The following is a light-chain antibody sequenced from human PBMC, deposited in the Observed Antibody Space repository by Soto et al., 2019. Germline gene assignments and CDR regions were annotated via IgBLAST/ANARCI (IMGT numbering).Light chain of an antibody. V-gene: IGKV1-39*01. CDR1: QNINSC. Sequence: EIRMTQSPASLSASVGDRVTITCRTSQNINSCLNWYQQRPGNAPKLLLYGASSLQSGVPLSFSGSGSGTDFTLTISSLQPEDSATDYCQESYNSPAVSFGGGTKVDIK. J-gene: IGKJ4*01. CDR3: QESYNSPAVS. CDR2: GAS.